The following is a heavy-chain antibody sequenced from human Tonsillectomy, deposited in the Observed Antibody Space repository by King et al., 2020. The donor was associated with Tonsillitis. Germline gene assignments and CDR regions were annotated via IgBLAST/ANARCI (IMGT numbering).Heavy chain of an antibody. CDR1: GFTFXSYA. CDR3: ANGGTYTPLVY. V-gene: IGHV3-23*03. CDR2: XXXGXRXX. J-gene: IGHJ4*02. D-gene: IGHD1-26*01. Sequence: VQLVESGGGXVQXGGSLRLSXAXSGFTFXSYAMTXVRXAXGKXXXWXXXXXXGXRXXXXXXSVXGRFTISXXXXKNTLYLQLNSLRAEDTAVYYCANGGTYTPLVYWGQGTLVTVSS.